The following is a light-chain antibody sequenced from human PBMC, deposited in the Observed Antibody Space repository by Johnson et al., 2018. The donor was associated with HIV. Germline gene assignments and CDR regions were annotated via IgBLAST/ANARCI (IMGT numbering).Light chain of an antibody. CDR1: SSNIGNNY. Sequence: QSVLTQPPSVSAAPGQKVTISCSRSSSNIGNNYVSWYQQLPGTAPKLLIYDNNKRPSGIPDRFSGSKSGTSATLGITGLQTGDEADYYCGTWDSSLSTSVFGTWTKVTVL. CDR2: DNN. V-gene: IGLV1-51*01. J-gene: IGLJ1*01. CDR3: GTWDSSLSTSV.